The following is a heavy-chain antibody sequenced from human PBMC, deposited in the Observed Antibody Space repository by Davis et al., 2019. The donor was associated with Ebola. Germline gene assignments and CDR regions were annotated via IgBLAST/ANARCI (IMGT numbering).Heavy chain of an antibody. Sequence: PSETLSLTCTVSGGSISSGSYYWSWIRQPAGKGLEWIGHIYTSGSTNYNPSLKSRVTISVDTSKNQFSLKLSSVTAADTAVYYCARDSCIAAAGTCSDDYWGQGTLVTVSS. V-gene: IGHV4-61*09. CDR1: GGSISSGSYY. CDR3: ARDSCIAAAGTCSDDY. CDR2: IYTSGST. J-gene: IGHJ4*02. D-gene: IGHD6-13*01.